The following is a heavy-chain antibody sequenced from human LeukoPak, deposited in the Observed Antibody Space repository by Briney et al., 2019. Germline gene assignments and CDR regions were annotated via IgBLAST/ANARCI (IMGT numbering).Heavy chain of an antibody. D-gene: IGHD3-10*01. CDR2: INPNSGGT. J-gene: IGHJ4*02. Sequence: GASVKVSCKASGYTFTGYYMHWVRQAPGQGLEWMGWINPNSGGTNYAQKFQGRVIMTRDTSISTAYMELSRLRSDDTAVYYCASGGDITMVRGATDYWGQGTLVTVSS. V-gene: IGHV1-2*02. CDR3: ASGGDITMVRGATDY. CDR1: GYTFTGYY.